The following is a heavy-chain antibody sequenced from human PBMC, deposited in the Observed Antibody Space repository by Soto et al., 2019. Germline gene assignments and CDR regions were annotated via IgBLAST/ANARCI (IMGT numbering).Heavy chain of an antibody. D-gene: IGHD2-8*01. CDR3: TTDIVLMVYAPNYFDY. CDR1: GFTFSSSA. Sequence: PGGSLRLSCAASGFTFSSSAMSWVRQAPGKGLDWVSSISGDGGTTDYAAPVKGRFTISRDDSKNTLYLQMNSLKTEDTAVYYCTTDIVLMVYAPNYFDYWGQGTLVTVSS. J-gene: IGHJ4*02. V-gene: IGHV3-15*01. CDR2: ISGDGGTT.